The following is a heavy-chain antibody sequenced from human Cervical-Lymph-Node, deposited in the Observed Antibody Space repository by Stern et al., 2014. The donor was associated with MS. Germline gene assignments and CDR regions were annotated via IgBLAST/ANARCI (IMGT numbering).Heavy chain of an antibody. V-gene: IGHV3-21*01. Sequence: EVQLVESGGGLVKPGESLRLSCDASGFTFSHYSINWVRRAPGKGLEWISSISNNSTHTYYADSVEGRFTISRDSAKDSVSLHMVSLRAEDTAVYYCARARVGDYARSPHLDSWGQGTLVTVSS. J-gene: IGHJ4*02. D-gene: IGHD4-17*01. CDR1: GFTFSHYS. CDR2: ISNNSTHT. CDR3: ARARVGDYARSPHLDS.